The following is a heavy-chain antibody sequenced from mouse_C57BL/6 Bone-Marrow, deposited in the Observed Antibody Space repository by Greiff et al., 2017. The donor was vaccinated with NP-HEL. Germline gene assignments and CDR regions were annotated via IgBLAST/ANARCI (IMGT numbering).Heavy chain of an antibody. CDR2: IYPRSGNT. J-gene: IGHJ2*01. D-gene: IGHD1-1*01. CDR3: ARGWGTTVVAPFDY. V-gene: IGHV1-81*01. Sequence: VKLQESGAELARPGASVKLSCKASGYTFTSYGISWVKQSTGQGLEWIGEIYPRSGNTYYNEKFKGKATLTADKSSSTAYMELRSLTSEDSAVYFCARGWGTTVVAPFDYWGQGTTLTVSS. CDR1: GYTFTSYG.